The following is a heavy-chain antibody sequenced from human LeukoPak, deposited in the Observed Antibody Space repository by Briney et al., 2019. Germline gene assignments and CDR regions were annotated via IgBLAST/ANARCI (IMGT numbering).Heavy chain of an antibody. CDR1: GFTFSSYA. D-gene: IGHD6-13*01. Sequence: PGGSLRLSCAASGFTFSSYAMSWVRQAPGKGLEWVSAISGSGGSTYYADSVKGRFTISRDNSKNTLYLQMNSLRAEDTAVYYCAKAYSSSWYESLDYWGQGTLVTVSS. J-gene: IGHJ4*02. CDR3: AKAYSSSWYESLDY. V-gene: IGHV3-23*01. CDR2: ISGSGGST.